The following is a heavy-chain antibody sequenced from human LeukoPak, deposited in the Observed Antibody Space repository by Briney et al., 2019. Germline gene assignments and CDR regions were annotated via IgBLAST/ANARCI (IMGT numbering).Heavy chain of an antibody. CDR2: INDDGSTT. CDR3: ARGPAANSGNYYVGDY. D-gene: IGHD1-26*01. Sequence: GTSLRLSCAASGFTFSRSWMHWVRQAPGKGLVGVSRINDDGSTTSSEDSAKGRFTISRDNAKKTLFLQMNSLRAEDTGVYYCARGPAANSGNYYVGDYWGQGTLVTVSS. CDR1: GFTFSRSW. V-gene: IGHV3-74*01. J-gene: IGHJ4*02.